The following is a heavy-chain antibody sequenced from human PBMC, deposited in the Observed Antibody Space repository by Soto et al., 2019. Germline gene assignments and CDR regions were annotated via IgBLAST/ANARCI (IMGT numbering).Heavy chain of an antibody. CDR1: GFSLSNARLG. J-gene: IGHJ2*01. CDR3: ARISYADLDFDL. CDR2: IFSNDET. V-gene: IGHV2-26*01. D-gene: IGHD3-16*01. Sequence: QVTLKESGPVLVKPTETLTLTCTVSGFSLSNARLGVSWIRQSPGKALEWLAHIFSNDETSYSTSLKSRLRISNDTSKSQVVLTITNMDPVDTATYSCARISYADLDFDLWGRGTLVTVSS.